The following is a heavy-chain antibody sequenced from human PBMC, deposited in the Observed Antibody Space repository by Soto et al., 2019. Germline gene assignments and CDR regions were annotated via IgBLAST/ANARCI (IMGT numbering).Heavy chain of an antibody. V-gene: IGHV4-31*03. J-gene: IGHJ4*02. CDR3: ARELRAGFGELLGDY. CDR1: GGSISSGVYS. Sequence: QVQLQESGPGLVKPSQTLSLTCTVSGGSISSGVYSWSGIGRHPGKGLEWIGYFYYSGSTYYNPSLKSRVTISVDTSKNQFSLKLSSVTAADTAVYYCARELRAGFGELLGDYWGQGTLVTVSS. D-gene: IGHD3-10*01. CDR2: FYYSGST.